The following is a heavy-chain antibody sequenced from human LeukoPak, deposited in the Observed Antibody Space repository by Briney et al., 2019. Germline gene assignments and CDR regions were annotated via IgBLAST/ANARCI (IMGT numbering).Heavy chain of an antibody. Sequence: SGGSLRLSCAASGFTVSSNYMSWVRQAPGKGLEWVSVIYSGGSTYYADSVKGRFTISRDNSKNTLYLQMNSLRAEDTAIYYCARVIPNFWFDSWGQGTLVTVSS. CDR2: IYSGGST. CDR3: ARVIPNFWFDS. J-gene: IGHJ5*01. CDR1: GFTVSSNY. D-gene: IGHD4/OR15-4a*01. V-gene: IGHV3-53*01.